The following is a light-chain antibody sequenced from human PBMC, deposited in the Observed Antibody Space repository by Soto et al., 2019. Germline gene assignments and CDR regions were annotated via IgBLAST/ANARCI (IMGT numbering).Light chain of an antibody. V-gene: IGKV4-1*01. Sequence: DIVMTQSPDSLAVSLGEKATLNCNSSQSILYTSNNNNYLAWYQQKPGQPPKLLIYWASTRESGVPDRFSGSGSGTDFTLTISSLQAEDVAVYYCQQYYSTPQAFGQGTKVDIK. CDR1: QSILYTSNNNNY. CDR3: QQYYSTPQA. CDR2: WAS. J-gene: IGKJ1*01.